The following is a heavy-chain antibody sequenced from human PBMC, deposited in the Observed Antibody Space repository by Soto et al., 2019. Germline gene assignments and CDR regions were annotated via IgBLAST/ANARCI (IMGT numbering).Heavy chain of an antibody. CDR2: IYYSGST. D-gene: IGHD2-2*01. CDR1: GGSISSSSYY. J-gene: IGHJ4*02. V-gene: IGHV4-39*01. Sequence: QLQLQESGPGLVKPSETLSLTCTVSGGSISSSSYYWGWIRQPPGKGLEWIGSIYYSGSTYYNPSLKSRVTISVDTSKNQFSLKLSSVTAADTAVYYCASLGYCSSTSCYEFLRMGWIDYWGQGTLVTVSS. CDR3: ASLGYCSSTSCYEFLRMGWIDY.